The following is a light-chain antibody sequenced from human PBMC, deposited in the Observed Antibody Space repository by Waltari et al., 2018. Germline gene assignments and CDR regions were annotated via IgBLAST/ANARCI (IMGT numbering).Light chain of an antibody. CDR2: YDT. Sequence: SYVLPQRPSLSVAPGQKARITCWGNTIGGQSVHWYQQRPGRAPRLVIYYDTDWPPGTPERFYGSTCGNTATLTISSVGAGDEAVYYSQVWDRKSAHVVYGGGTKLTVL. V-gene: IGLV3-21*04. J-gene: IGLJ2*01. CDR1: TIGGQS. CDR3: QVWDRKSAHVV.